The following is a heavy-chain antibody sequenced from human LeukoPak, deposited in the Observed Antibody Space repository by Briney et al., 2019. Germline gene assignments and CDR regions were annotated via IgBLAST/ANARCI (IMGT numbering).Heavy chain of an antibody. V-gene: IGHV4-39*01. Sequence: PSETLSLTCTVSGDSISSSSYYWGWIRQPPGKGLEWIGTIFYSGSTYYNPSLKSRVTLSVDTSKNQFSLKLSSVTAADTAVYYCARAENYDFWSGYRMNWFDPWGQGTLVTVSS. D-gene: IGHD3-3*01. CDR1: GDSISSSSYY. CDR2: IFYSGST. CDR3: ARAENYDFWSGYRMNWFDP. J-gene: IGHJ5*02.